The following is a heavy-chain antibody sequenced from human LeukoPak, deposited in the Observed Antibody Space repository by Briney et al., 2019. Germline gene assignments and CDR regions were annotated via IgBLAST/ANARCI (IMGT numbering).Heavy chain of an antibody. CDR2: INHSGST. CDR1: GGSFSGYY. V-gene: IGHV4-34*01. D-gene: IGHD3-3*01. CDR3: PRFENYDFWSGYYTGDWFDP. Sequence: SETLSLTCAVYGGSFSGYYGSWIRKPPGKGLEWIGEINHSGSTNYNPSLKSRVTISVEPPKNQSSLKLSSVTPADPAGYYWPRFENYDFWSGYYTGDWFDPWGQGTLVTVSS. J-gene: IGHJ5*02.